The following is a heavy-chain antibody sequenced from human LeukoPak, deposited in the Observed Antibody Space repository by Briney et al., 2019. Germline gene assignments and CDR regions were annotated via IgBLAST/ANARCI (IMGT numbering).Heavy chain of an antibody. Sequence: NPSETLSLTCTVSGGSISSGGYYWSWIRQHPGKGLEWIGYIYYSGSTYYNPSLKSRVTISVDTSKNQFSLKLSSVTAADTAVYYCARSHIVVVTASYYYYYGMDVWGQGTTVTVSS. CDR3: ARSHIVVVTASYYYYYGMDV. D-gene: IGHD2-21*02. CDR2: IYYSGST. CDR1: GGSISSGGYY. J-gene: IGHJ6*02. V-gene: IGHV4-31*03.